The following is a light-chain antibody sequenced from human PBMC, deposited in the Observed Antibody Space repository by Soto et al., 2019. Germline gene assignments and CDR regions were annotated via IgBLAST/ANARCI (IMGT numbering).Light chain of an antibody. V-gene: IGKV1-39*01. CDR3: QQSYSTFGT. CDR1: QSISRY. CDR2: AAS. J-gene: IGKJ1*01. Sequence: DIQLTQSSSSLSASVGDRVTITCRPSQSISRYLHWYQQKPGKAPKLPIYAASSLKSGVPSRFSGSGSGTECTLTISSLQPEDCATYYCQQSYSTFGTFGQGTKVEIK.